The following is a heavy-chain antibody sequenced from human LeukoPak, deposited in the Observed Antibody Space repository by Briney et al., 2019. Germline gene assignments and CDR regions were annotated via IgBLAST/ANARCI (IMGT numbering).Heavy chain of an antibody. CDR3: ARGFRGRMYYYDSSGPSDRFDY. V-gene: IGHV4-34*01. CDR2: INHSGST. CDR1: GGSFSGYY. Sequence: PSETLSLTCAVHGGSFSGYYWSWIPAPPGKGLGWVGQINHSGSTNYNTPLPSRVTISSATSKNQTSLKLSSVTAADKAGYYFARGFRGRMYYYDSSGPSDRFDYWGQGTLVTVSS. D-gene: IGHD3-22*01. J-gene: IGHJ4*02.